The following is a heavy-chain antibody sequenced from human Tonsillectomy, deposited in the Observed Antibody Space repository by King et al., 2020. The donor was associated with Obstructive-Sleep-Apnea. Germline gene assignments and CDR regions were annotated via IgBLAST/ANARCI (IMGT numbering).Heavy chain of an antibody. CDR2: IDPSDSYI. D-gene: IGHD4-23*01. CDR3: ARHAAGGHAWYFDY. Sequence: VQLVESGAEVKKPGESLRISCQASGYSFTSNLVTWVRQVPGKGLEWMGRIDPSDSYIDYSPSFQGHITISADKSISSAYLYWSTLRALDTAIYYCARHAAGGHAWYFDYWGQGTLVTVSS. V-gene: IGHV5-10-1*01. CDR1: GYSFTSNL. J-gene: IGHJ4*02.